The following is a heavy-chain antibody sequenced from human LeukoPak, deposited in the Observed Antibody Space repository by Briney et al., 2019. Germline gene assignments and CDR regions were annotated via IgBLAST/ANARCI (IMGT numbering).Heavy chain of an antibody. Sequence: PGGSLRLSCAASGFTFSSYGMHWVRQAPGKGLEWVAVISYDGSNKYYADSVKGRFTISRDNSKNTLYLQMNSLRAEDTAVYYCARQTEYSDYDSKLFDYWGQGTLVTVSS. CDR2: ISYDGSNK. V-gene: IGHV3-30*03. J-gene: IGHJ4*02. CDR3: ARQTEYSDYDSKLFDY. CDR1: GFTFSSYG. D-gene: IGHD5-12*01.